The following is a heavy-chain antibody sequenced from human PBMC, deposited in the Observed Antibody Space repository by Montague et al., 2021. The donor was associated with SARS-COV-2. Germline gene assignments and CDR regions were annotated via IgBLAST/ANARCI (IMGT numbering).Heavy chain of an antibody. CDR1: GDSISSGSW. CDR3: ARTAWLRGYFDL. CDR2: SHYSGST. Sequence: SETLSLTCAVSGDSISSGSWCRSGVHPPALKGLECIGSSHYSGSTYYNPSLKSRVAISVDTSKNHFSLKLSSVTAADTAVYYCARTAWLRGYFDLWGRGTLVTVSS. V-gene: IGHV4-39*07. D-gene: IGHD5-12*01. J-gene: IGHJ2*01.